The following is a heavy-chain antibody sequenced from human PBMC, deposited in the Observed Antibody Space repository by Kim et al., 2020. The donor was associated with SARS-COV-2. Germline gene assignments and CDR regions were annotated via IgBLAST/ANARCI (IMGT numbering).Heavy chain of an antibody. CDR2: IYYSGST. Sequence: SETLSLTCTVSGGPISSGGYYWSWIRQHPGKGLEWIGYIYYSGSTHNNPSLKNPVTISVDTSKNQSSMKLSSVTAADTAVYYCARAPALLWFGEPSGYYYYGMDVWGQGTTVTVSS. CDR3: ARAPALLWFGEPSGYYYYGMDV. V-gene: IGHV4-31*01. CDR1: GGPISSGGYY. D-gene: IGHD3-10*01. J-gene: IGHJ6*02.